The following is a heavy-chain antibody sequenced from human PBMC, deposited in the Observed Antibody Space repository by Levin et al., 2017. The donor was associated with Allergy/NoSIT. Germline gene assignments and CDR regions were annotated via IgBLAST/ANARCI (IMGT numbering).Heavy chain of an antibody. CDR2: ISSSGTST. D-gene: IGHD3-9*01. CDR3: AKEGTHYDIVTPYDS. V-gene: IGHV3-23*01. CDR1: GFTFSSYA. J-gene: IGHJ4*02. Sequence: GESLKISCAASGFTFSSYAMSWVRQAPGKGLEWVSAISSSGTSTYYADSVKGRFTISRDNSKSTLSLQMNSLRADDTAVYYCAKEGTHYDIVTPYDSWGRGILVTVSS.